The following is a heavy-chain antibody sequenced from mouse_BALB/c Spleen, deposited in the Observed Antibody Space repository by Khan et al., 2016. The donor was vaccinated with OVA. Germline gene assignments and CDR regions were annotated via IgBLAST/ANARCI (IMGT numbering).Heavy chain of an antibody. V-gene: IGHV5-4*02. J-gene: IGHJ3*01. Sequence: EVELVESGGGLVKPGGSLKLSCAASGFTFSDYYMYWVRQTPEKRLAWVATISAGGSYTYYPASVKGRFPISRDDAKHNLYLQMSSLQSEDTAMYYCARGYYGDPVAYWGQGTLVTVAA. CDR1: GFTFSDYY. D-gene: IGHD2-13*01. CDR3: ARGYYGDPVAY. CDR2: ISAGGSYT.